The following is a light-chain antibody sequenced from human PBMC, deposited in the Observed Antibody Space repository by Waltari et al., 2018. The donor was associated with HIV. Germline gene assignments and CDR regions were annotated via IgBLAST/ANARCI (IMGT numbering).Light chain of an antibody. Sequence: EIVLTQSPATLSLSPGDRATLSCRASQTISDDYVARYQQKPGQPPRLLIYGASNRATGIPYRFSGRGSGTDFTLTSSRLETEDFALFYCQQYGGSPTFGQGTKV. J-gene: IGKJ1*01. CDR2: GAS. CDR1: QTISDDY. CDR3: QQYGGSPT. V-gene: IGKV3-20*01.